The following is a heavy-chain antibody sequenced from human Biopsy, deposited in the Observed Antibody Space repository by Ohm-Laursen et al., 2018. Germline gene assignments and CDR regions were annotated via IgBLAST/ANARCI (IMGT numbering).Heavy chain of an antibody. V-gene: IGHV3-30*18. D-gene: IGHD3-10*01. J-gene: IGHJ6*02. CDR2: LSFDGSDQ. CDR1: RFTFSTYG. Sequence: SLRLSCSASRFTFSTYGMHWVRQAPGKGLGWVAVLSFDGSDQKYADSVKGRFTISRDNSKNTLYLQMNSLRAEDTAVFYCVKDRGAAGTDYYYGMAVWGQGTRSLSP. CDR3: VKDRGAAGTDYYYGMAV.